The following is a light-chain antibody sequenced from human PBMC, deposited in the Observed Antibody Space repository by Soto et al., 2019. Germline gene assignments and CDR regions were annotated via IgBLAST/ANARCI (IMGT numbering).Light chain of an antibody. CDR3: QQYNNWPPT. Sequence: DIQMTQSPSTLSASVGDRVTITCRASQSISSWLAWYQQKPGKAPKLLIYKASSLESGVPSRFSGSGSGTEFTLTISSLQSEDFAVYYCQQYNNWPPTFGGGTKVELK. CDR2: KAS. CDR1: QSISSW. J-gene: IGKJ4*01. V-gene: IGKV1-5*03.